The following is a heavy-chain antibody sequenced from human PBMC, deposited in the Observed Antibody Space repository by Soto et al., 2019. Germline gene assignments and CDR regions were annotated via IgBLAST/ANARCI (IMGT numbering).Heavy chain of an antibody. CDR3: ARRKERSGPHYFDS. J-gene: IGHJ4*02. V-gene: IGHV1-8*01. Sequence: QVQLVQSGAEVKKPGASVKVSCKASGYSFITYDINWVRQAPGQGLEWMGWMNPYNGNAGYAQKFKGRVTMTRNTSISTAYMELSSLRSNDTAVYFCARRKERSGPHYFDSWGQGTLVTVSS. D-gene: IGHD1-1*01. CDR1: GYSFITYD. CDR2: MNPYNGNA.